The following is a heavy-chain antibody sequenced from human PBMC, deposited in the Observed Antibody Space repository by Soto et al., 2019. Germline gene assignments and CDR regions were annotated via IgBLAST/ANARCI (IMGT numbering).Heavy chain of an antibody. D-gene: IGHD2-2*01. CDR1: GFTFSNYG. Sequence: GGSLRLSCAASGFTFSNYGMSWVRQAPGKGLEWVSAISGNGGSTSYADSVKGQFTISRVNSKSTLYLQMNSLRAEYTAVYYCAKHRCSSGSCYRYFDYWGQGTLVTVSS. CDR2: ISGNGGST. CDR3: AKHRCSSGSCYRYFDY. J-gene: IGHJ4*02. V-gene: IGHV3-23*01.